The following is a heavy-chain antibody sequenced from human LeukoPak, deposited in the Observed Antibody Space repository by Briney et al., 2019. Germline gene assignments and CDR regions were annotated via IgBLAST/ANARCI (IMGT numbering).Heavy chain of an antibody. V-gene: IGHV3-30*02. J-gene: IGHJ4*02. D-gene: IGHD5-12*01. CDR3: AKVGSGYNYFDY. CDR1: GFTFSSSN. CDR2: IRNDGSAQ. Sequence: QPGGSLRLSCAASGFTFSSSNMHWVRQVPGNGLEWVAFIRNDGSAQNYADSVKGRFTISRDNSKNRLFLHMSSLRPDDTAVYYCAKVGSGYNYFDYWGQGMLVTVSS.